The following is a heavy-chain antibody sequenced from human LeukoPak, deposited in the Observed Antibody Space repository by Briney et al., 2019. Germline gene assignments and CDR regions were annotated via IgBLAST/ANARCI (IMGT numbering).Heavy chain of an antibody. CDR2: INPNSGGT. J-gene: IGHJ5*02. D-gene: IGHD4-4*01. CDR3: ARDFMTTVTYWFDP. Sequence: ASVKVSCKASGYTVTGYYMHWVRQAPGQGLEWMGWINPNSGGTNYAQKFQGRVTMTRDTSISTAYMELSRLRSDDTAVYYCARDFMTTVTYWFDPWGQGTLVTVSS. CDR1: GYTVTGYY. V-gene: IGHV1-2*02.